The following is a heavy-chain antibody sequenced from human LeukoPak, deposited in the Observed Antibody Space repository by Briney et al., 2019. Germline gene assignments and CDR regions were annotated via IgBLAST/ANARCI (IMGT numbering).Heavy chain of an antibody. CDR1: EFTFSSYA. D-gene: IGHD6-13*01. CDR3: AKELAAVGVPSLDS. CDR2: IRSTGGGT. Sequence: GGSLRLSCAASEFTFSSYAMSWVRQTPGKGLEWVSGIRSTGGGTYYADSVKGRFTISRDNSKNTLYLQMNSLRAEDTAVYYCAKELAAVGVPSLDSWGQGTLVTVSS. J-gene: IGHJ4*02. V-gene: IGHV3-23*01.